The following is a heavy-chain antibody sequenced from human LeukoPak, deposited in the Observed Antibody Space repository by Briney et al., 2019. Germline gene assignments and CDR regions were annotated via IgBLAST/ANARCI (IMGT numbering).Heavy chain of an antibody. Sequence: GASVKVSCKASGYTFTSYDINWVRQAPGQGLEWMGWMNPNSGSTGYAQKFQGRVTITRNTSISTAYMELSGLRSEDAAAYYCARGRSTGYPYYFEYWGQGTLVTVSS. CDR1: GYTFTSYD. D-gene: IGHD5-12*01. CDR2: MNPNSGST. J-gene: IGHJ4*02. CDR3: ARGRSTGYPYYFEY. V-gene: IGHV1-8*03.